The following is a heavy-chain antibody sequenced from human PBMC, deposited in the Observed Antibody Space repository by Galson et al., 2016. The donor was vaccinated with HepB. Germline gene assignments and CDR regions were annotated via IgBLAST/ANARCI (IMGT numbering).Heavy chain of an antibody. V-gene: IGHV3-43*01. D-gene: IGHD3-3*01. J-gene: IGHJ4*02. CDR1: GFTFDDYI. Sequence: SLRLSCATSGFTFDDYIMHWVRQTPEKGLEWVSLINWDGRTTYYADSVQGRFTISRDNNRNSLSLHMNSLKSEDTALYYCAKASGFHTRYYFDRWGQGTQVAVSA. CDR3: AKASGFHTRYYFDR. CDR2: INWDGRTT.